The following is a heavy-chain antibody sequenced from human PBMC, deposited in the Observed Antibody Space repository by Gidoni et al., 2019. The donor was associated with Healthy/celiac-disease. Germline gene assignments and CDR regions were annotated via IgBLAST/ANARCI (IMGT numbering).Heavy chain of an antibody. CDR2: IYSGGST. CDR3: ARSVAAADNYYYYGMDV. V-gene: IGHV3-66*02. D-gene: IGHD6-13*01. Sequence: EVQLVESGGGLVQPGVSLRPSCAAPGLTHSSNYMSWVRQAPGKGLASVSVIYSGGSTYYADSVKGRFTISRDNSKNTLYLQMNSLRAEDTAVYYCARSVAAADNYYYYGMDVWGQGTTVTVSS. CDR1: GLTHSSNY. J-gene: IGHJ6*02.